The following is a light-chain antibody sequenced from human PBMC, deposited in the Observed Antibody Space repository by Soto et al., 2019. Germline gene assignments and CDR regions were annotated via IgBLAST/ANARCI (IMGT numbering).Light chain of an antibody. CDR3: QQYNNWPQT. J-gene: IGKJ1*01. CDR1: QSVSSN. V-gene: IGKV3-15*01. CDR2: STS. Sequence: EIVMTQSPATLSVSPVERATLSCMASQSVSSNLAWYQQKPGQAPRLLIYSTSTRATGIPAGFSGSGSGTEFTLTISSLQSEDFAVYYCQQYNNWPQTFGQGTKVDIK.